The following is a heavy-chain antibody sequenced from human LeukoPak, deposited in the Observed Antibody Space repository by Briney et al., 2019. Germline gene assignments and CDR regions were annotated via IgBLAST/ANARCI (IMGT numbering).Heavy chain of an antibody. V-gene: IGHV3-23*01. Sequence: GGSLRLSCAASGFTFSSYAMSWVRQAPGKGLEWVSAISGSGGSTYYADSVKGRFTISRDNAKNSLYLQMNSLRAEDTAVYYCARDPNYYDSIGYWGQGTLVTVSS. J-gene: IGHJ4*02. CDR2: ISGSGGST. D-gene: IGHD3-22*01. CDR3: ARDPNYYDSIGY. CDR1: GFTFSSYA.